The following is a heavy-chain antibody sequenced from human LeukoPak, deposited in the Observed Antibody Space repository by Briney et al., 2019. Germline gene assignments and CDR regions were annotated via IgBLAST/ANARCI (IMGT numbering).Heavy chain of an antibody. V-gene: IGHV1-69*13. D-gene: IGHD6-6*01. Sequence: ASVKVSCKASGDTFSSYAISWVRQAPGQGLEWMGGIIPIFGTANYAQKFQGRVTITADESTSTAYMELSSLRSEDTAVYYCARLPLRSIAVGYYGMDVWGQGTTVTVSS. J-gene: IGHJ6*02. CDR1: GDTFSSYA. CDR3: ARLPLRSIAVGYYGMDV. CDR2: IIPIFGTA.